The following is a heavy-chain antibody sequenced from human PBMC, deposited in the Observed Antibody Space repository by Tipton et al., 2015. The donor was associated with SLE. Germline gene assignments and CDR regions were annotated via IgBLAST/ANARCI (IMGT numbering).Heavy chain of an antibody. V-gene: IGHV4-39*07. CDR2: MSYTGAS. Sequence: TLSLTCTVSGDSMTNSNFYWGWIRQPPGKGLEWIGSMSYTGASDYNAPLKRRVTISLDTSKNQFSLNLRSVTAADTAVYYCARPPLSYCASTSCFDVWGQGTLVTVSS. J-gene: IGHJ4*02. CDR3: ARPPLSYCASTSCFDV. CDR1: GDSMTNSNFY. D-gene: IGHD2-2*01.